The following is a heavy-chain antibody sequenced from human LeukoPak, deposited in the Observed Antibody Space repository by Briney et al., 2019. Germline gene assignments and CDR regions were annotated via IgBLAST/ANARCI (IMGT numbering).Heavy chain of an antibody. V-gene: IGHV3-15*01. J-gene: IGHJ5*02. CDR2: IKSKTDGGTT. D-gene: IGHD3-10*01. CDR1: GFTFSIAW. Sequence: GGSLRLSCAASGFTFSIAWMSWVRQAPGKGLEWVGRIKSKTDGGTTDYAAPVKGRFTISRDDSKNTLYLQMNSLKTEDTAVYYCTTDPRYYYGSGSYYLNWFDPWGQGTLVTVSS. CDR3: TTDPRYYYGSGSYYLNWFDP.